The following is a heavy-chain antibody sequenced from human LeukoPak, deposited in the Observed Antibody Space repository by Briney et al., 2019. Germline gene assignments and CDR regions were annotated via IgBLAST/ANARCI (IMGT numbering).Heavy chain of an antibody. CDR3: AKVGFYDSSGYSPPTFDY. Sequence: GGSLRLSCAASGFTFSSYGMHWVRQAPGKGLEGVAVISYDGSNKYYADSVKGRFTISRDNSKNTLYLQMNSLRAEDTAVYYCAKVGFYDSSGYSPPTFDYWGQGTLVTVSS. V-gene: IGHV3-30*18. D-gene: IGHD3-22*01. CDR2: ISYDGSNK. CDR1: GFTFSSYG. J-gene: IGHJ4*02.